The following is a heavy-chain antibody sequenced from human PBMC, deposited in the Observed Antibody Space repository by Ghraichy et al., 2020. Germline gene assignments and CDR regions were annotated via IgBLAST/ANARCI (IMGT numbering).Heavy chain of an antibody. CDR1: GGSINNYY. CDR2: ISYSGST. CDR3: ARLMTSTSYTNCFDP. D-gene: IGHD6-6*01. Sequence: GSLRLSCSVSGGSINNYYWSWIRQPPGKGLEWIGYISYSGSTNYNPSLKSRVTISVDTSKNQFSLRLSSVTAADTAVYYCARLMTSTSYTNCFDPWGQGTLVTVSS. V-gene: IGHV4-59*01. J-gene: IGHJ5*02.